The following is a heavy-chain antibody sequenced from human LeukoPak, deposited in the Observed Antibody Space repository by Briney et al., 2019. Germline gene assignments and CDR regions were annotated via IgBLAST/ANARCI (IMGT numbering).Heavy chain of an antibody. CDR2: ISAYNGNT. CDR1: GYTFTSYG. J-gene: IGHJ5*02. V-gene: IGHV1-18*04. Sequence: ASVKVSCKASGYTFTSYGISWVRQAPGQGLEWMGWISAYNGNTNYAQKLQSRVTMTTDTSTSTAYMELRSLRSDDTAVYYCAQHDYGDWFDPWGQGTLVTVSS. D-gene: IGHD4-17*01. CDR3: AQHDYGDWFDP.